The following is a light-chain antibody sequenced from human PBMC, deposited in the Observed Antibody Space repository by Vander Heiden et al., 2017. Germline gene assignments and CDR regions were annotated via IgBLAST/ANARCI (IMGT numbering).Light chain of an antibody. V-gene: IGKV3-15*01. J-gene: IGKJ4*01. CDR3: QQYNNWPLT. CDR2: GAS. CDR1: QSVNSN. Sequence: IVMTQSPATLSVSPGERATLSCRASQSVNSNLAWYQQKPGQAPRLLIYGASTRATGIPARFSGSGSGTEFTLTISSLQSEDFAVYYCQQYNNWPLTFGGGTKVEIK.